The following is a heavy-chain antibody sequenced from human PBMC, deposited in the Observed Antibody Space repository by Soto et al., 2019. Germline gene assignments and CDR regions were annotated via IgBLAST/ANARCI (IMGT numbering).Heavy chain of an antibody. CDR3: ARDPDESGTRPDY. D-gene: IGHD6-13*01. CDR2: IWYDGSNK. Sequence: GGSLRLSCAASGFTFSSYGMHWVRQAPGKGLEWVAVIWYDGSNKYYADSVKGRFTISRDNSKNTLYLQMNSLRAEDTAVYYCARDPDESGTRPDYWGQGTLVTVSS. V-gene: IGHV3-33*01. J-gene: IGHJ4*02. CDR1: GFTFSSYG.